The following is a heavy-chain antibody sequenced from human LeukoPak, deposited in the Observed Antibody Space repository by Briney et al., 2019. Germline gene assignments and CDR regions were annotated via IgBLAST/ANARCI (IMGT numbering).Heavy chain of an antibody. J-gene: IGHJ4*02. CDR3: ARTGGLYGDRLDY. Sequence: LQTLSLTCTVSGGSINSGGYYWSWIRQHPGKGLEWIGNIYYSGSTYYNPSLKSRVTISIDTSKNQFSLKVSSVTAADTAVYYCARTGGLYGDRLDYWGQGTLVTVSS. CDR2: IYYSGST. CDR1: GGSINSGGYY. D-gene: IGHD4-17*01. V-gene: IGHV4-31*03.